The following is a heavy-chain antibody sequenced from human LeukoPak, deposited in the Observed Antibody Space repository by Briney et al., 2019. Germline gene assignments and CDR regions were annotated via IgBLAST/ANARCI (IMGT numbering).Heavy chain of an antibody. V-gene: IGHV3-23*01. J-gene: IGHJ4*02. D-gene: IGHD5-12*01. CDR2: ISGSGGST. CDR1: GFTFSSYA. CDR3: AKAERYDWVRLFDY. Sequence: PGGSLRLSCAASGFTFSSYAMSWVRRAPGKGLEWVSAISGSGGSTYYADSVKGRFTISRDNSKNTLYLQMNSLRAEDTAVYYCAKAERYDWVRLFDYWGQGTLVTVSS.